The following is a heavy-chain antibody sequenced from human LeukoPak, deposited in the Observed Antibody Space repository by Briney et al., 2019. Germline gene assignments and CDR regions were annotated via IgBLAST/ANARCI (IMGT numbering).Heavy chain of an antibody. CDR3: AKQKEWELLRPFDS. CDR2: ISGSGGST. D-gene: IGHD1-26*01. CDR1: GFTFSSYS. V-gene: IGHV3-23*01. J-gene: IGHJ4*02. Sequence: GGSLRLSCAASGFTFSSYSMSWVRQAPGKGLEWVGAISGSGGSTYYADSVKGRFTISRDNSKNTLYLQMNSLRAEDTAVYYCAKQKEWELLRPFDSWGPGTLVTVSS.